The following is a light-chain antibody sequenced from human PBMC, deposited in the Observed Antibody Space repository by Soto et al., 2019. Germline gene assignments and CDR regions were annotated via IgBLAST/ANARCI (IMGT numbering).Light chain of an antibody. J-gene: IGLJ1*01. CDR3: SSYTSSSTLNYV. CDR1: NSEVGGYNF. V-gene: IGLV2-14*01. Sequence: SLLTQPASLSGSPGQSITISFPGNNSEVGGYNFVSWYQQHPGKAPKLMIYDVSNRPSGVSNRFSGSKSGNTASLTISGLQAEDEADYYCSSYTSSSTLNYVFGTGTRSPS. CDR2: DVS.